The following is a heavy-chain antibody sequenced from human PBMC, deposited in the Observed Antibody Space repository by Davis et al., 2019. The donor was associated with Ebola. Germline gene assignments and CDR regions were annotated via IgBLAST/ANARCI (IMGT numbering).Heavy chain of an antibody. J-gene: IGHJ5*02. CDR3: ARGHTYGRWDDWFDP. V-gene: IGHV3-23*01. CDR1: GFIFRSYA. D-gene: IGHD5-18*01. Sequence: GESLKISCAASGFIFRSYAMSWVRQAPGKGLEWVSAISGSGGSTYYADSVKGRFTISRDNSKNTLYLQMNSLRAEDTAVYYCARGHTYGRWDDWFDPWGQGTLVTVSS. CDR2: ISGSGGST.